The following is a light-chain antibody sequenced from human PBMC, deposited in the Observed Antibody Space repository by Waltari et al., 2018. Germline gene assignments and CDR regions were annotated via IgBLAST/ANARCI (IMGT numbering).Light chain of an antibody. CDR2: GAS. CDR1: QSVSSSY. V-gene: IGKV3-20*01. Sequence: EIVLTQSPGTLSLAPGESATLSCRASQSVSSSYLAWYQQTPGQAPRLRIYGASSRATGIPDRFSGSGSGTDFTLTISRLEPEDFAVYYCQQYGSSPNTFGQGTKLESK. CDR3: QQYGSSPNT. J-gene: IGKJ2*01.